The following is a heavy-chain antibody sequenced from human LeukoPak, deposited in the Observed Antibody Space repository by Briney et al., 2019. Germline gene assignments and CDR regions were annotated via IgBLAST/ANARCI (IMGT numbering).Heavy chain of an antibody. CDR2: INPNSGGT. D-gene: IGHD3-3*01. J-gene: IGHJ6*02. CDR1: GYTFTGYY. V-gene: IGHV1-2*02. CDR3: ARGAGDYDFWSGYYVYYYYYGMDV. Sequence: ASAKVSCKASGYTFTGYYMHWVRQAPGQGLEWMGWINPNSGGTNYAQKLQGRVTMTTDTSTSTAYMELRSLRSDDTAVYYCARGAGDYDFWSGYYVYYYYYGMDVWGQGTTVTVSS.